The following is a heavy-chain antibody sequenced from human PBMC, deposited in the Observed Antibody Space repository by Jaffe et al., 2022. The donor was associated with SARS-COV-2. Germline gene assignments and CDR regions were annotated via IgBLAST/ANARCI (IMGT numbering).Heavy chain of an antibody. D-gene: IGHD3-22*01. CDR3: ASLRPGKYYYDSSGYHPRLLDPRKNWFDP. CDR2: INHSGST. Sequence: QVQLQQWGAGLLKPSETLSLTCAVYGGSFSGYYWSWIRQPPGKGLEWIGEINHSGSTNYNPSLKSRVTISVDTSKNQFSLKLSSVTAADTAVYYCASLRPGKYYYDSSGYHPRLLDPRKNWFDPWGQGTLVTVSS. CDR1: GGSFSGYY. J-gene: IGHJ5*02. V-gene: IGHV4-34*01.